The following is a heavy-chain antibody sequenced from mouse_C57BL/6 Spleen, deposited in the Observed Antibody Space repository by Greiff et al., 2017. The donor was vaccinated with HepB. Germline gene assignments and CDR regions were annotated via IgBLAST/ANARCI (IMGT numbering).Heavy chain of an antibody. CDR2: IHPNSGST. D-gene: IGHD1-1*01. Sequence: QVQLQQPGAELVKPGASVKLSCKASGYTFTSYWMHWVKQRPGQGLEWIGMIHPNSGSTNYNEKFKSKATLTVDKSSSTAYMQLSSLTSEDSAVYYCARCLALITTVVDYWGQGTTLTVSS. CDR1: GYTFTSYW. J-gene: IGHJ2*01. V-gene: IGHV1-64*01. CDR3: ARCLALITTVVDY.